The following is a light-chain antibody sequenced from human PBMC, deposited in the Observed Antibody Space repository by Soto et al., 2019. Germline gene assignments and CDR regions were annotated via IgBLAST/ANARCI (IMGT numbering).Light chain of an antibody. J-gene: IGKJ4*01. CDR2: DAS. CDR1: QSISSS. V-gene: IGKV3-11*01. Sequence: EIVLTQSPATLSLSPGERASLSCRASQSISSSLAWYQHKPGQTPRLLIYDASNRATGIPTRFSGSGSGTDFTLTISSLEPEDLAVYYFQQRSNWPLTFGGGTKVEIK. CDR3: QQRSNWPLT.